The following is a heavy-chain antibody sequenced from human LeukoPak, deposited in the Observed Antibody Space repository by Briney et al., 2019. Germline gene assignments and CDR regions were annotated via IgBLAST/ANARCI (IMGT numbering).Heavy chain of an antibody. V-gene: IGHV4-30-4*01. Sequence: SETLSLTCTVSGGSISSGDYYWSWIRQPPGKGLEWIGYIYYSGGTYYNPSLKSRVTISVDTSKNQFSLKLSSVTAADTAVYYCARDQSGSYSPNFDYWGQGTLVTVSS. CDR1: GGSISSGDYY. CDR2: IYYSGGT. CDR3: ARDQSGSYSPNFDY. J-gene: IGHJ4*02. D-gene: IGHD1-26*01.